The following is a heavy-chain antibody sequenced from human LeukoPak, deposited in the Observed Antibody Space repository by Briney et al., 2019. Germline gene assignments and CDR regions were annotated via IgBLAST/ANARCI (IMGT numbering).Heavy chain of an antibody. CDR1: GFSFKDYN. V-gene: IGHV3-30*03. J-gene: IGHJ6*03. Sequence: GGSLRLSCAASGFSFKDYNVHWVRQAPGKGLEWVAVITYDGSNKYYTDSVKGRFTISRDNSKSTLYLQMNSLRAEDTAVYYCARGRTGGYMDVWGKGTTVTISS. D-gene: IGHD1-14*01. CDR2: ITYDGSNK. CDR3: ARGRTGGYMDV.